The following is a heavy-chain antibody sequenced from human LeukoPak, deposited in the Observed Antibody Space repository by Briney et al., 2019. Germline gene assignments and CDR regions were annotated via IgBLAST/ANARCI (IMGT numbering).Heavy chain of an antibody. CDR1: VFTFSSYS. Sequence: GGSLRLSCAASVFTFSSYSMNWVRQAPGKGLEWVSSISSSSYIYYADSVKGRFTMSRDNAKNSLYLQMNSLRAEDTAVYYCARDGGDIVVVVAASNDAFDIWGQGTMVTVSS. CDR3: ARDGGDIVVVVAASNDAFDI. J-gene: IGHJ3*02. D-gene: IGHD2-15*01. CDR2: ISSSSYI. V-gene: IGHV3-21*01.